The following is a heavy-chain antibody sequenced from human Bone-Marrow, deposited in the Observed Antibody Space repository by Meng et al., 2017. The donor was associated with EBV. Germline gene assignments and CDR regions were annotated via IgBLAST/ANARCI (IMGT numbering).Heavy chain of an antibody. V-gene: IGHV1-69*01. J-gene: IGHJ4*02. Sequence: FGAGVKKPGSSEKVAFQPSECTSKSDAVPWVRQAPGQGLECMGGLIPMSDTPHYARKFQGRVTITADESTSTHYMDLSGLRSEDTAVYYCASESGRGFTPDYWGQGTLVTVSS. CDR3: ASESGRGFTPDY. CDR2: LIPMSDTP. D-gene: IGHD3-10*01. CDR1: ECTSKSDA.